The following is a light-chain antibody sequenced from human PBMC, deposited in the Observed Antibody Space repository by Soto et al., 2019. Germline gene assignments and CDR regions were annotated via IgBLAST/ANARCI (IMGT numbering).Light chain of an antibody. CDR3: QHYRSSPLT. CDR1: QSVSSGD. Sequence: VLTQSPGTLSLSPVERATLFCRAGQSVSSGDLAWYQQKPGQAPRLLIYGASNRATGIPDRFSGSGSGTDFTLTISSLEPEDVAVYYCQHYRSSPLTFGGGTKVDIK. V-gene: IGKV3-20*01. CDR2: GAS. J-gene: IGKJ4*01.